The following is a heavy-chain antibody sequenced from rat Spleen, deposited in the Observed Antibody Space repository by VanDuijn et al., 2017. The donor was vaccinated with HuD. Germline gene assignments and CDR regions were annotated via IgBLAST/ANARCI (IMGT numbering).Heavy chain of an antibody. J-gene: IGHJ2*01. CDR3: TTGTF. CDR2: ISSGGAYT. CDR1: GFTFSDYV. Sequence: EVQLVESGGGVVQPGRSLKLSCAASGFTFSDYVMAWVRQDPTMGLEWVASISSGGAYTYYRDSVKGRFTISRDNAKNTLYLQMDSLRSEDTATYYCTTGTFWGQGVMVTVSS. V-gene: IGHV5S13*01.